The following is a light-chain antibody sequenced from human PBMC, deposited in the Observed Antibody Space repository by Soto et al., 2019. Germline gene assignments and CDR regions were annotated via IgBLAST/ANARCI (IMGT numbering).Light chain of an antibody. J-gene: IGLJ1*01. CDR2: EGS. CDR3: CSYAGSSTYV. CDR1: SSDVGGYNY. Sequence: QSALTQPAPVSGSPGQSITISCTGTSSDVGGYNYVSWYQQHPGKAPKLMIYEGSKRPSGVSNRFSGSKSGNTASLTISILQAEDEADYYCCSYAGSSTYVFGTGTKVTVL. V-gene: IGLV2-23*01.